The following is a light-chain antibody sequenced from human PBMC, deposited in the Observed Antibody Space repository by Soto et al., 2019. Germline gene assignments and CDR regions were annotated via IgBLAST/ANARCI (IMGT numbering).Light chain of an antibody. CDR1: SGHSSYI. V-gene: IGLV4-60*02. CDR3: ETWDSNTHTV. CDR2: LEGSGSY. J-gene: IGLJ3*02. Sequence: QSVLTQSSSASASLGSSVKLTCTLSSGHSSYIIAWHQQQPGKAPRYLMKLEGSGSYNKGSGVPDRFSGSSSGADRYLTISNPQFEYEADYYSETWDSNTHTVYGGRTKPTVL.